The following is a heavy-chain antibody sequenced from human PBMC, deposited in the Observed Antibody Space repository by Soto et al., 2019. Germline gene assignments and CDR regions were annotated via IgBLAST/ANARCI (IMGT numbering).Heavy chain of an antibody. CDR1: GGSISSGGSY. D-gene: IGHD2-2*01. V-gene: IGHV4-31*03. CDR3: ASGHCFSSSCSYLDL. J-gene: IGHJ2*01. Sequence: QVQLQESGPGLVKPSQTLSLICTVSGGSISSGGSYWSWIRQSPGKGLEWIGYIYYSGTTYYNPPLKSRVSISLDTSKNQFSPKLSSVTAADTAMYYCASGHCFSSSCSYLDLWGRGTLVTVSS. CDR2: IYYSGTT.